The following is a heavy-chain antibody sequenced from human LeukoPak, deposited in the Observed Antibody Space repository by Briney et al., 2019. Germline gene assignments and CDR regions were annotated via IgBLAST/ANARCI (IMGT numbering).Heavy chain of an antibody. CDR3: ARAEPAAANAFDI. D-gene: IGHD2-2*01. Sequence: ASVKVSCKASGGTFSSYAISWVRQAPGQGLEWMGGIIPIFGTANYAQKLQGRVTMTTDTSTSTAYMELRSLGSDDTAVYYCARAEPAAANAFDIWGQGTMVTVSS. J-gene: IGHJ3*02. CDR2: IIPIFGTA. CDR1: GGTFSSYA. V-gene: IGHV1-69*05.